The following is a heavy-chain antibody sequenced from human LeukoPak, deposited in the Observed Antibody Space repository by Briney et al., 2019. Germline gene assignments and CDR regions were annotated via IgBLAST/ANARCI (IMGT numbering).Heavy chain of an antibody. V-gene: IGHV4-4*07. CDR1: GGSISSYY. CDR2: IYTSGST. J-gene: IGHJ4*02. CDR3: ARGPPPTVVTPFDY. D-gene: IGHD4-23*01. Sequence: SETLSLTCTVSGGSISSYYWSWIRQPAGKGLEWIGRIYTSGSTNYNPSLKSRVTMSVDTSKNQFSLKLSSVTAADTAVYYCARGPPPTVVTPFDYWGQGTLVTVSS.